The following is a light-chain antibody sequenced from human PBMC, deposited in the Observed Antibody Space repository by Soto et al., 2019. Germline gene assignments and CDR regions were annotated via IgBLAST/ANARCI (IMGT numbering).Light chain of an antibody. Sequence: EIVMTQSPATLSVSPGERATLSCRASQSVSSNLAWYQQKPGQAPRLLIYGASTRATGIPARFSGSGSGTDFTLTISGLQPEDFATYYCLQDYDYPWTFGQGTKVDI. CDR2: GAS. J-gene: IGKJ1*01. V-gene: IGKV3-15*01. CDR1: QSVSSN. CDR3: LQDYDYPWT.